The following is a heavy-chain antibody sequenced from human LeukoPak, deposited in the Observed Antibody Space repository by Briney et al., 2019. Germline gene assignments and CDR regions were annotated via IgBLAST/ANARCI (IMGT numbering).Heavy chain of an antibody. Sequence: ASVKVSCKASGYTFTSYYMHWVRQAPGQGLEWMGIINPSGGSTSYAQKFQGRVTMTRDMSTSTVYMELSSLRSEDTAVYYCASGQQLVPQLYWGQGTLVTVSS. V-gene: IGHV1-46*01. CDR2: INPSGGST. CDR1: GYTFTSYY. D-gene: IGHD6-6*01. J-gene: IGHJ4*02. CDR3: ASGQQLVPQLY.